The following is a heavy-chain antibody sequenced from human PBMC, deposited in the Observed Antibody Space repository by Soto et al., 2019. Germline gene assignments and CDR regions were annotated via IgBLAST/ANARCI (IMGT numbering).Heavy chain of an antibody. J-gene: IGHJ1*01. CDR3: AREENCSDGICYSEYFQR. CDR1: GYIFTAYS. Sequence: QVQLEQSGAEVKKPGASVKVSCKASGYIFTAYSMHWVRRAPGQGLQWMGVVNPTGVSTNYAPKFQGRITLTRDTSRNTFYMDLSSLTSEDTAVYYCAREENCSDGICYSEYFQRWGQGTLVTVSS. CDR2: VNPTGVST. D-gene: IGHD2-15*01. V-gene: IGHV1-46*01.